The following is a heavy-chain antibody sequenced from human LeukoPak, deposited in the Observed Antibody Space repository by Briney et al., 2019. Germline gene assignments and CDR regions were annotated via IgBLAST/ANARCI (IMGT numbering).Heavy chain of an antibody. CDR3: ARVRARGIVVGTRYYFDY. CDR1: GGSFSGYY. J-gene: IGHJ4*02. D-gene: IGHD3-22*01. Sequence: NPSETLSLTCAVYGGSFSGYYWSWIRQPPGKGLEWIGEINHSGSTNYNPSLKSRVTISVDTSKNQFSLKLSSVTAADTAVYYCARVRARGIVVGTRYYFDYWGQGTLVTVSS. CDR2: INHSGST. V-gene: IGHV4-34*01.